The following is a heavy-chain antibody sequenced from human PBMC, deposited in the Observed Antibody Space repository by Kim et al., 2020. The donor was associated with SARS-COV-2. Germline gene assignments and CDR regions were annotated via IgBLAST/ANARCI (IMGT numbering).Heavy chain of an antibody. J-gene: IGHJ6*02. V-gene: IGHV4-31*02. D-gene: IGHD3-10*01. Sequence: KSRVTISVDTSKNQFSLKLSSVTAADTAVYYCARDRGSGSYLDYYYGMDVWGQGTTFTVSS. CDR3: ARDRGSGSYLDYYYGMDV.